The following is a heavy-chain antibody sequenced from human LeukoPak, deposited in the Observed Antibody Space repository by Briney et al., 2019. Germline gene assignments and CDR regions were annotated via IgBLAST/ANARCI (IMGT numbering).Heavy chain of an antibody. V-gene: IGHV4-59*01. CDR2: IYYSGST. J-gene: IGHJ4*02. CDR1: GGSIRSYY. CDR3: ARLDDDSSGYYDY. Sequence: PSETLSLTCTVSGGSIRSYYWSWIRQPPGKGLEWIGYIYYSGSTNYNPSLKSRVTISVDTSKNQFSLRLSSVTAADTAVYYCARLDDDSSGYYDYWGQGTLVTVSS. D-gene: IGHD3-22*01.